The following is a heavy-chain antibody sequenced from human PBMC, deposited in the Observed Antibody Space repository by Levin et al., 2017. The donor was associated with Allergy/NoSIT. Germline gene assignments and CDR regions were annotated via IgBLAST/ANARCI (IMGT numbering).Heavy chain of an antibody. CDR1: GYTFSGYY. CDR3: ARGTTSYDSWGVRFDY. J-gene: IGHJ4*02. CDR2: INPKSGDT. D-gene: IGHD2-2*01. V-gene: IGHV1-2*02. Sequence: SGESLKISCKASGYTFSGYYLHWLRQAPGQGLEWMGWINPKSGDTNYAQKFQGRVTMTRDTSVSTAYMELNSLTFDDTALYYCARGTTSYDSWGVRFDYWGQGPRVTVSS.